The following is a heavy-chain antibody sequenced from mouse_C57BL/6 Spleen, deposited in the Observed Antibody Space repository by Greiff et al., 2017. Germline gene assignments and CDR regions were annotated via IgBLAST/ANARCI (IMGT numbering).Heavy chain of an antibody. CDR3: TTPYYDWYFDV. J-gene: IGHJ1*03. CDR1: GFNIKDYY. V-gene: IGHV14-1*01. CDR2: IDPEDGDT. Sequence: VHVKQSGAELVRPGASVKLSCTASGFNIKDYYMHWVKQRPEQGLEWIGRIDPEDGDTEYAPKFQGKATMTADTSSNTAYLQLSSLTSEDTAVYYCTTPYYDWYFDVWGTGTTVTVSS. D-gene: IGHD1-1*01.